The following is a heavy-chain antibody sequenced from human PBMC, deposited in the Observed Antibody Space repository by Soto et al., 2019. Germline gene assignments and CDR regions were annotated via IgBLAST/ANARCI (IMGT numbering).Heavy chain of an antibody. CDR1: GYSISSGYY. CDR3: AIVGVEVSGPIGDFDY. D-gene: IGHD2-15*01. V-gene: IGHV4-38-2*01. J-gene: IGHJ4*02. CDR2: IRHDGNT. Sequence: SETLSLTCGVSGYSISSGYYWGWIRQPPGKGLEWIGSIRHDGNTYYNLSLKSRVTISVDTSKNQFSLNLRSVTAADTAVYYCAIVGVEVSGPIGDFDYWGQGTLVTVSS.